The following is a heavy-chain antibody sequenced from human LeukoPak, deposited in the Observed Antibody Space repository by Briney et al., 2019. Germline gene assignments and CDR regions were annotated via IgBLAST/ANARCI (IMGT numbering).Heavy chain of an antibody. Sequence: GGSLRLSCAASGYTFSSYAMSWVRQAPGKGLEWVSAISGSGGSTYYADSVKGRFTISRDNAKNSLYLQMNSLRAEDTAVYFCTREAAAGIDYWGQGTLVTVSS. J-gene: IGHJ4*02. CDR2: ISGSGGST. D-gene: IGHD6-13*01. CDR3: TREAAAGIDY. CDR1: GYTFSSYA. V-gene: IGHV3-23*01.